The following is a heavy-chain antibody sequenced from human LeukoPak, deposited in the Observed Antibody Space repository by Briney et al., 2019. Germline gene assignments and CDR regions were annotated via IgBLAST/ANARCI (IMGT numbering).Heavy chain of an antibody. J-gene: IGHJ5*02. D-gene: IGHD3-3*01. Sequence: SETLSLTCTVSGGSISSYYWSWIRQPPGKGLEWIGYIYYSGSTNYNPSLKSRVTISVDTSKNQFSLKLSSVTAADTAVYYCARDNFWSVYNWFDPWGQGTLVTVSS. CDR3: ARDNFWSVYNWFDP. CDR2: IYYSGST. CDR1: GGSISSYY. V-gene: IGHV4-59*01.